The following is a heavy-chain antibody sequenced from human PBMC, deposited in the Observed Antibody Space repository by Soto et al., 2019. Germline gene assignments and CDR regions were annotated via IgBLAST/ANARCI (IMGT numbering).Heavy chain of an antibody. CDR2: IKQDGSNK. CDR3: AKDFGLTTKQLWPPYYYGMDV. Sequence: GGSLRLSCAASGFTFSSYWMSWVRQAPGKGLEWVANIKQDGSNKYYADSVKGRFTISRDNSKNTLYLQMNSLRAEDTAVYYCAKDFGLTTKQLWPPYYYGMDVWGQGTTVTVSS. V-gene: IGHV3-7*01. J-gene: IGHJ6*02. D-gene: IGHD5-18*01. CDR1: GFTFSSYW.